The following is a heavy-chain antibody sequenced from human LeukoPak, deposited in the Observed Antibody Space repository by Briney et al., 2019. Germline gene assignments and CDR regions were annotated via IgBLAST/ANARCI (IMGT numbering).Heavy chain of an antibody. Sequence: ASVKVSCKASGYTFTGYYMHWVRQAPGQELEWMGWINPNSGGTNYAQKFQGRVTMTRDTSISTAYMELSRLRSDDTAVYYCARSRGGCSSTSCYYYYYYGMDVWGQGTTVTVSS. J-gene: IGHJ6*02. V-gene: IGHV1-2*02. D-gene: IGHD2-2*01. CDR2: INPNSGGT. CDR3: ARSRGGCSSTSCYYYYYYGMDV. CDR1: GYTFTGYY.